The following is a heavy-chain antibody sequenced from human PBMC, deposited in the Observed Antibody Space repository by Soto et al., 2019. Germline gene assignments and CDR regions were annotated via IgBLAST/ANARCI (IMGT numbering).Heavy chain of an antibody. D-gene: IGHD1-1*01. V-gene: IGHV3-74*01. Sequence: EVGLVQSGGGLIQPGGSLRLSCAASGLTLRNYCMHWVRQAPGKGLVWVSRVNADGSITNYADSVMGRFTVIRDNAKNTLNLQMNKMKDEDSGVYYCAALGGQLWDVDKWGQGTRVTVSS. J-gene: IGHJ4*02. CDR2: VNADGSIT. CDR1: GLTLRNYC. CDR3: AALGGQLWDVDK.